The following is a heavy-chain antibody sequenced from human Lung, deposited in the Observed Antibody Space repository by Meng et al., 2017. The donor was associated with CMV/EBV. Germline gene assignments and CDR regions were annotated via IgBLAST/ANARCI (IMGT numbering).Heavy chain of an antibody. Sequence: QVQLPESGPALGKPSDTLSLTCAVSGDSITNHNWWAWVRQPPGKGLEWIGEIPHRGSSAYNPSLKSRVSMSIDKSKNQFSLKLTSVTAADTAVYHCLRRSGGSVWGQGTLVTVSS. CDR2: IPHRGSS. D-gene: IGHD3-10*01. V-gene: IGHV4-4*02. J-gene: IGHJ1*01. CDR3: LRRSGGSV. CDR1: GDSITNHNW.